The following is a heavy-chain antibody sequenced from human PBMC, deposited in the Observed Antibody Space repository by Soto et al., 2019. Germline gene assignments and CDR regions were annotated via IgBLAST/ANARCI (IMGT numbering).Heavy chain of an antibody. J-gene: IGHJ4*02. CDR3: VTNRVSYDG. CDR1: GFTYNNND. V-gene: IGHV3-23*01. Sequence: EVQLLESGGTLVQPGGSLRLSCAASGFTYNNNDMTWVRQAPGKGQEWVSTISGSGSTYYADYVKGRFTIASDNSKNMLYLQKTSLRAEDTALYYCVTNRVSYDGWGQGTLVTVSS. CDR2: ISGSGST. D-gene: IGHD3-16*01.